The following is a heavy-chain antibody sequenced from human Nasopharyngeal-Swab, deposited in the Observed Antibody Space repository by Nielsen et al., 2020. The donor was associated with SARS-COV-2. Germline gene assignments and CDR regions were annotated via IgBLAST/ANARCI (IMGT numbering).Heavy chain of an antibody. CDR2: ISSSGSTI. D-gene: IGHD3-10*01. J-gene: IGHJ6*02. V-gene: IGHV3-48*03. CDR3: ARDEGARVLWFGELSTYYYYGMDV. Sequence: WIRQPPGKGLEWVSYISSSGSTIYCADSVKGRFTISRDNAKNSLYLQMNSLRAEDTAVYYRARDEGARVLWFGELSTYYYYGMDVWGQGTTVTVS.